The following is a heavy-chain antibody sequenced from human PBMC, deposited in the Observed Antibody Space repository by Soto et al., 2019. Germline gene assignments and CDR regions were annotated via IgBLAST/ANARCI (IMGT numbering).Heavy chain of an antibody. D-gene: IGHD6-6*01. J-gene: IGHJ6*02. CDR2: INSGSFSI. CDR1: GFTFSSYS. CDR3: ARNESSNIYGMDV. V-gene: IGHV3-21*01. Sequence: EVQLVESGGGLVKPGGSLRLSCAASGFTFSSYSMNWVRQAPGKGLEWVSSINSGSFSINYADSVKGRFSISRDNAQNSLHLQMNNLRAEDTAEYYCARNESSNIYGMDVWGQGTTVTVSS.